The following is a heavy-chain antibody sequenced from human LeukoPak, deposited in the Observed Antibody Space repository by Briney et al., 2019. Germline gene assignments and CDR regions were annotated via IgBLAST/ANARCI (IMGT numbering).Heavy chain of an antibody. V-gene: IGHV3-7*01. Sequence: GGSLRLSCAASGFTFSNYWMSWVRQAPGKGLEWVANINQNGGGTYYVDSVKGRFTISRDNAKNSLYLQMNSLRAEDTAVYYCATPPSDRGTSPGFYFHYWGQGALVTVSS. CDR1: GFTFSNYW. D-gene: IGHD1-14*01. CDR3: ATPPSDRGTSPGFYFHY. CDR2: INQNGGGT. J-gene: IGHJ4*02.